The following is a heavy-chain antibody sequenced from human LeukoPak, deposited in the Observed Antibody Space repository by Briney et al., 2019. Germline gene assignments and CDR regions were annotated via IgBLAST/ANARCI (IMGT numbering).Heavy chain of an antibody. Sequence: XRXSXXXXXFTFXXXAMHWVRQXPGKGLEGVAVISYDGSNKYYADSVKGRFTISRDNSKNTLYLQMNSLRAEDTAVYYCARELRVAGTSFDYWGQGTLVTVSS. D-gene: IGHD6-19*01. J-gene: IGHJ4*02. CDR2: ISYDGSNK. CDR1: XFTFXXXA. V-gene: IGHV3-30-3*01. CDR3: ARELRVAGTSFDY.